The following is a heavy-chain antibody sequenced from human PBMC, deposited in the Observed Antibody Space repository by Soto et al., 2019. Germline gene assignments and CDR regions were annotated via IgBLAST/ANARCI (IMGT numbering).Heavy chain of an antibody. CDR2: IDPSDSYI. Sequence: GESLKISCKTSGYSFTTYWINWVRQMPGGGLEWMGRIDPSDSYINYNPSLQGHVTISVEKSITTAYVQWSSRKASDTAMYFCAISGRGLVRFDYRGQGTQVTVSS. CDR1: GYSFTTYW. CDR3: AISGRGLVRFDY. V-gene: IGHV5-10-1*01. J-gene: IGHJ4*02. D-gene: IGHD3-10*01.